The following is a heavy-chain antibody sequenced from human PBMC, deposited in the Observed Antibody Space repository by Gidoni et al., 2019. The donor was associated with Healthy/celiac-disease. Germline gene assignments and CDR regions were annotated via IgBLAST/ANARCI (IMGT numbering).Heavy chain of an antibody. D-gene: IGHD3-22*01. CDR2: ISGRGGST. CDR1: GSTFSIYA. Sequence: VPLSDTGGGLVQPWSAFRLTCAASGSTFSIYAISGVRQTPGKGLEWVSAISGRGGSTYYADSVKGRFTISRDNSKNTLYLQMNSLRAEDTAVYYCANGGPTYYYDSSGYLPAFDIWGQGTMVTVSS. J-gene: IGHJ3*02. V-gene: IGHV3-23*01. CDR3: ANGGPTYYYDSSGYLPAFDI.